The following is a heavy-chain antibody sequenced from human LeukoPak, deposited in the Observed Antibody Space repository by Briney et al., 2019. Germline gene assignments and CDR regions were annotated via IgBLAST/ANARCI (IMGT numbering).Heavy chain of an antibody. Sequence: PGGSLRLSCAASGFTFNSYALHWVRQAPGKGLEWVSYISSSGSMLHYADSVEGRFTISRDNAKNSLYLQMSSLRVEDTAVYYCTRRPYSSSWYYFDYWGQGTLVTVSS. V-gene: IGHV3-48*04. D-gene: IGHD6-13*01. J-gene: IGHJ4*02. CDR3: TRRPYSSSWYYFDY. CDR1: GFTFNSYA. CDR2: ISSSGSML.